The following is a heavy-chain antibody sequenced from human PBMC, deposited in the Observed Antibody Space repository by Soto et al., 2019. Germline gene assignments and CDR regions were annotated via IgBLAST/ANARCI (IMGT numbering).Heavy chain of an antibody. D-gene: IGHD5-12*01. Sequence: SLRLSCAASGFTFSSYAMHCVRQAPGKGLEWVAVISYDGSNKYYADSVKGRFTISRDNSKNTLYLQMNSLRAEDTAVYYCARDICSGYEYYYYYGMDVWGQGTTVTVSS. CDR2: ISYDGSNK. CDR3: ARDICSGYEYYYYYGMDV. J-gene: IGHJ6*02. V-gene: IGHV3-30-3*01. CDR1: GFTFSSYA.